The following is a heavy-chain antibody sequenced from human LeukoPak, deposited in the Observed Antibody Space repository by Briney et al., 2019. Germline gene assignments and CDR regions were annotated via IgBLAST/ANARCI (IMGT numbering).Heavy chain of an antibody. CDR1: GYNFATYW. V-gene: IGHV5-51*01. D-gene: IGHD4-23*01. CDR2: IYPGDSDT. J-gene: IGHJ4*02. Sequence: GESLKISCKGSGYNFATYWIAWVRQMPGKGLEWMGIIYPGDSDTRYSPSFQGQVTLSADKSIKSAYLQWSSLKASDTAMYFCARQGYGGNLALDYWGQGTLVTVSS. CDR3: ARQGYGGNLALDY.